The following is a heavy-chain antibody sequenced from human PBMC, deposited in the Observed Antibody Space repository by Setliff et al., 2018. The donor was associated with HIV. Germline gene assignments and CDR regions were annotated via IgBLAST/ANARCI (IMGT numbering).Heavy chain of an antibody. CDR3: ARSVSSGFYFDY. V-gene: IGHV4-34*01. J-gene: IGHJ4*02. CDR1: GGSFSGYY. Sequence: KTSETLSLTCAVYGGSFSGYYWSWIRQPPGKGLEWIGEINHSGSTNYNPSLKSRVTISVDTSKKQFSLKLSSVTAADTAVYSSARSVSSGFYFDYWGQGTLVTVSS. D-gene: IGHD3-22*01. CDR2: INHSGST.